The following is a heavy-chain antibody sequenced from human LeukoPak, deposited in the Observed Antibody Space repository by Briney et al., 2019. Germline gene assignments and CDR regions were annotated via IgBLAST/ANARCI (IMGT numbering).Heavy chain of an antibody. J-gene: IGHJ2*01. D-gene: IGHD4-23*01. V-gene: IGHV5-10-1*01. CDR3: ARDQSGGSTFWYFDL. CDR2: IDPSDSYT. CDR1: AYNFANYW. Sequence: GESLKISCKGSAYNFANYWISGVRHMPGKGLEWMGRIDPSDSYTDYSPFFQGHVTLSVDKSNNTAYLQWSGLKASDTATYYCARDQSGGSTFWYFDLWGRGTLVTVSS.